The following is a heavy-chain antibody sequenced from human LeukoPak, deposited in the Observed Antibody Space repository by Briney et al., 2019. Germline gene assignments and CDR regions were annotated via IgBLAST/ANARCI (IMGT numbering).Heavy chain of an antibody. Sequence: ASVKVSCKASGYPFTSYYINWVRQAPGQGLEWMGWISAYNGDTNYAQNLQGRVTMTTDTSTDTAYMELRSLRSDDTAVYYCAREKSRYRYGYNYWGQGTLVTVSS. CDR2: ISAYNGDT. D-gene: IGHD5-18*01. V-gene: IGHV1-18*01. J-gene: IGHJ4*02. CDR1: GYPFTSYY. CDR3: AREKSRYRYGYNY.